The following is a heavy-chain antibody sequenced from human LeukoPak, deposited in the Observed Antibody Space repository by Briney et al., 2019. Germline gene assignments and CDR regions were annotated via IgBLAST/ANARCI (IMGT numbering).Heavy chain of an antibody. CDR2: ISWNSGSI. CDR1: GFTFDDYA. V-gene: IGHV3-9*03. CDR3: AKGGGTMVRGVHYYFDY. Sequence: PGGSLRLSCAASGFTFDDYAMHWVRQAPGKGLEWVSGISWNSGSIGYADSVKGRFTISRDNAKNSLYLQVNSLRAEDVALYYCAKGGGTMVRGVHYYFDYWGQGTLVTVSS. D-gene: IGHD3-10*01. J-gene: IGHJ4*02.